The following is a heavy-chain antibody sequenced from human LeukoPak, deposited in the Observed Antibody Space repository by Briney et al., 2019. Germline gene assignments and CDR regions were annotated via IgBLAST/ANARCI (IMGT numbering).Heavy chain of an antibody. J-gene: IGHJ4*02. D-gene: IGHD3-9*01. CDR3: ARAQDYDILTAVDY. CDR1: GFTFGSYG. CDR2: IWYDGSNK. Sequence: GGSLRLSCAASGFTFGSYGMHWDRQAPGKGLEWVAVIWYDGSNKYYADSVKGRFTISRDNSKNTLYLQMNSLRAEDTAVYYCARAQDYDILTAVDYWGQGTLVTVSS. V-gene: IGHV3-33*01.